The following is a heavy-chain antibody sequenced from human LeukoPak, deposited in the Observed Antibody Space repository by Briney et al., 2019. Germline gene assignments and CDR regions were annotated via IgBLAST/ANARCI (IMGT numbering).Heavy chain of an antibody. J-gene: IGHJ4*02. D-gene: IGHD5-24*01. CDR1: GFTFSSYG. Sequence: GGSLRLSCAASGFTFSSYGMHWVRQAPGKGLEWVAFIRNDGSNKYYADSVKGRFTISRDNSKNTLYLQMNSLRAEDTAVYYCANHKMATISTFDYWGQGTLVTVSS. CDR3: ANHKMATISTFDY. CDR2: IRNDGSNK. V-gene: IGHV3-30*02.